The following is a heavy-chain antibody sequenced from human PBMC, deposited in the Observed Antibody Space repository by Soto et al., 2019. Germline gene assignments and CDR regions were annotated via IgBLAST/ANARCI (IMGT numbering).Heavy chain of an antibody. V-gene: IGHV3-30-3*01. J-gene: IGHJ4*02. D-gene: IGHD2-21*01. Sequence: GGSLRLSCAASGFTFISYAMHWVRQAPGKGLEWVAVISYDGSNKYYADSVKGRFTISRDNSKNTLYLQMNSLRAEDTAVYYCASLLAYFDYWGQGTLVTVSS. CDR1: GFTFISYA. CDR2: ISYDGSNK. CDR3: ASLLAYFDY.